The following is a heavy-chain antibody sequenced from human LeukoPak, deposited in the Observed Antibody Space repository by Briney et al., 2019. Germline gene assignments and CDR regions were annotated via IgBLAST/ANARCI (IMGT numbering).Heavy chain of an antibody. D-gene: IGHD6-13*01. J-gene: IGHJ4*02. V-gene: IGHV5-51*01. CDR3: ARPQKDREFKSIAAVLY. Sequence: GESLKISCKGSGYSFTSYWIGWVRQMPGKGLEWMGIIYPGDSDTRYSPSFQGQVTISADKSISTAYLQWSSLKASDTAMYYCARPQKDREFKSIAAVLYWGQGTLVTVSS. CDR1: GYSFTSYW. CDR2: IYPGDSDT.